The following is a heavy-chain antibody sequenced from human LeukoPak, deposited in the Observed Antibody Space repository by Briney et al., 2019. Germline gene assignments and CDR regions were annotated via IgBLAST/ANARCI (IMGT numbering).Heavy chain of an antibody. V-gene: IGHV4-39*07. CDR1: GGSITSSPYH. CDR2: VSHSGAT. CDR3: ARSMVTTDRNFDH. J-gene: IGHJ4*01. D-gene: IGHD2-21*02. Sequence: SETLSLTCTVSGGSITSSPYHWAWIRQPPGRGPEWIGTVSHSGATQYNPSLTSRVTVSLDTSKNQFSLSLNPVTAADTAVFYCARSMVTTDRNFDHWGQGTLVTVSS.